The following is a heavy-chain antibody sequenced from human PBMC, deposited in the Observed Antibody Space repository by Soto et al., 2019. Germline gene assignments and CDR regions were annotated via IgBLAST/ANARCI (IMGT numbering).Heavy chain of an antibody. CDR2: IYDSGAT. J-gene: IGHJ5*02. Sequence: SETLSLTCTVPGGSLSGGSYYWNWIRQPPGKQMEWIGYIYDSGATKYNPSLKSRVTISQDTSKNQFSLKMNSVTPPDTAVYYCARDWGPYWFDPWGQGILVTVSS. CDR3: ARDWGPYWFDP. V-gene: IGHV4-61*01. D-gene: IGHD3-16*01. CDR1: GGSLSGGSYY.